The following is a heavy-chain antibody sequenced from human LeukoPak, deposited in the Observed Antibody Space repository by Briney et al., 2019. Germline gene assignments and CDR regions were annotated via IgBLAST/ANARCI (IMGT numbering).Heavy chain of an antibody. Sequence: GGSLRLSCAASGFTFSSYGMHWVRQAPGKGLEWVAVISYDGSNKYYADSVKGRFTISRDNSKNTLYLQMNSLRAEDTAVYYCAKESPIAVAAHWGQGTLVTVPS. CDR1: GFTFSSYG. CDR3: AKESPIAVAAH. V-gene: IGHV3-30*18. D-gene: IGHD6-19*01. J-gene: IGHJ4*02. CDR2: ISYDGSNK.